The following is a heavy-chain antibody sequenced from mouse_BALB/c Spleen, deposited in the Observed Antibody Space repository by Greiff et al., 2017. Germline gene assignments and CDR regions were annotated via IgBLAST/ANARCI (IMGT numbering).Heavy chain of an antibody. D-gene: IGHD2-10*01. CDR2: INSNGGST. J-gene: IGHJ3*01. CDR3: ARAYYCNYDWFAY. CDR1: GFTFSSYG. V-gene: IGHV5-6-3*01. Sequence: DVKLVESGGGLVQPGGSLKLSCAASGFTFSSYGMSWVRQTPDKRLELVATINSNGGSTYYPDSVKGRFTISRDNAKNTLYLQMSSLKSEDTAMYYCARAYYCNYDWFAYWGQGTLVTVSA.